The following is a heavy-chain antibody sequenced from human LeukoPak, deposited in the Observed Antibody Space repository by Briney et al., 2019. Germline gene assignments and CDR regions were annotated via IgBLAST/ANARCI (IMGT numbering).Heavy chain of an antibody. CDR1: GGTFSNYA. CDR3: ARQAAIRGYYYYGMDV. J-gene: IGHJ6*02. Sequence: GASVKVSCKASGGTFSNYAINWVRQAPGQGLEWMGWISAYNGNTNYAQKLQGRVTMTTDTSTSTAYMELRSLRSDDTAVYYCARQAAIRGYYYYGMDVWGQGTTVTVSS. D-gene: IGHD2-15*01. V-gene: IGHV1-18*01. CDR2: ISAYNGNT.